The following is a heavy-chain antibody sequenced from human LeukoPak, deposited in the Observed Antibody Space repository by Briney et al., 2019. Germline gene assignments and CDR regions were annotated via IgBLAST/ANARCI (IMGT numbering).Heavy chain of an antibody. CDR2: ISGSGGST. CDR1: GFTFSSYA. D-gene: IGHD3-16*01. Sequence: PGGSLRLSCAASGFTFSSYAMSWVRQAPGKGLEWVSAISGSGGSTYYADSVKGRFTISRDNSKNTLYLQMNSLRAEDTAVYYCAKDVMITFGGVTISTVFDYWGQGTLVTVSS. J-gene: IGHJ4*02. CDR3: AKDVMITFGGVTISTVFDY. V-gene: IGHV3-23*01.